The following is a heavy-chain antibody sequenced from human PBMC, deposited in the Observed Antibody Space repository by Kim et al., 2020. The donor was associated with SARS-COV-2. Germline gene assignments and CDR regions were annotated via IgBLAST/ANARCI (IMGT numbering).Heavy chain of an antibody. CDR3: ARNEMSNFTIFGVVSWKGAFDI. CDR1: GGSVSSGSYY. CDR2: IYYSGST. V-gene: IGHV4-61*01. J-gene: IGHJ3*02. D-gene: IGHD3-3*01. Sequence: SETLSLTCTVSGGSVSSGSYYWSWIRQPPGKGLEWIGYIYYSGSTNYNPSLKSRVTISVDTSKNQFSLKLSSVTAADTAVYYCARNEMSNFTIFGVVSWKGAFDIWGQGTMVTVSS.